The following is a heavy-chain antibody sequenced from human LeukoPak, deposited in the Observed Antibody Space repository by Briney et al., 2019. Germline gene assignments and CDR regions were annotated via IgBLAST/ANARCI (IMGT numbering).Heavy chain of an antibody. J-gene: IGHJ4*02. CDR2: ISSSSSYI. D-gene: IGHD6-6*01. Sequence: GGTLRLSCAASGFTFSSYSMNWVRMAPGTGLEWVSSISSSSSYIYYADSVKGRFTISRDNAKNSLYLKMNSLRAEDTAVYYCARWGGIAARPGGFLWGQGTLVTVSS. CDR3: ARWGGIAARPGGFL. V-gene: IGHV3-21*01. CDR1: GFTFSSYS.